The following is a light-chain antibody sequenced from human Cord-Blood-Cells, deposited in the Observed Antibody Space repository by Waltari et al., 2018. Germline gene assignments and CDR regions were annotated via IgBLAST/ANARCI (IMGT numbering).Light chain of an antibody. J-gene: IGKJ1*01. Sequence: EIVMTQSPATLSVSPGERATLSCRASQSVSSNLAWYQQKPGQAPRLLIYGASTRATGIPARFRGSGSGTDFTLTIISLQSEDFAVYYCQQYNNWPRTFGQGTKVEIK. CDR3: QQYNNWPRT. CDR1: QSVSSN. CDR2: GAS. V-gene: IGKV3-15*01.